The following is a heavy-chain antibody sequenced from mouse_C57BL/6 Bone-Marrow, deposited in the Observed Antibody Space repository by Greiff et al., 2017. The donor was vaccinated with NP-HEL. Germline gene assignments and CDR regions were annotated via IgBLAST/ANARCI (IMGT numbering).Heavy chain of an antibody. V-gene: IGHV1-67*01. CDR3: ARNYFGSADYLDG. Sequence: VKLVESGPELVRPGVSVKISCKGSGYTFTDYAMHWVKQSHAKSLEWIGVISPYYGDASYNQKFKDKATLTVDKSSSTAYMELASLTSEDSAVYYCARNYFGSADYLDGWGQGTTLTVSA. J-gene: IGHJ2*01. CDR1: GYTFTDYA. CDR2: ISPYYGDA. D-gene: IGHD1-1*01.